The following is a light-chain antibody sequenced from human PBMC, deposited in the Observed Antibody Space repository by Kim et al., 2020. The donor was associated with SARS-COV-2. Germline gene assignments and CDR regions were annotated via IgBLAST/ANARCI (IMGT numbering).Light chain of an antibody. CDR3: QAWDSSTASLV. CDR1: KLGDKY. J-gene: IGLJ2*01. Sequence: SYELTQPPSVSVSPGQTARITCSGDKLGDKYACWYQQKPGQSPVLVIYQDSKRPSGIPERFSGSNSGNTATLTISGTQAMDEADYYCQAWDSSTASLVFGGGTQLTVL. V-gene: IGLV3-1*01. CDR2: QDS.